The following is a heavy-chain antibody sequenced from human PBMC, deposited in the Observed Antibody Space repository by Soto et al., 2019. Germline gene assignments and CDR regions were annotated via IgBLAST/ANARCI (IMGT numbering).Heavy chain of an antibody. CDR2: IGTAGDT. V-gene: IGHV3-13*01. D-gene: IGHD2-2*01. CDR3: ARVVREDCSSTSCLRSSDDYYYYYMDV. Sequence: GGSLRLSCAASGFTFSSYDMHWVRQATGKGLEWVSAIGTAGDTYYPGSVRGRFTSSRENAKNSLYLHMNSLRDGDTAVYYCARVVREDCSSTSCLRSSDDYYYYYMDVWGKGTTVTVSS. J-gene: IGHJ6*03. CDR1: GFTFSSYD.